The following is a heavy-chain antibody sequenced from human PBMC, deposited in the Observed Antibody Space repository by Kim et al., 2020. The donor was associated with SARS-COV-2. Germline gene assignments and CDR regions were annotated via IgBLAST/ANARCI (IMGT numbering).Heavy chain of an antibody. Sequence: SETLSLTCTVSGGSISSSSYYWGWIRQPPGKGLEWIGSIYYSGSTYYNPSLKSRVTISVDTSKNQFSLKLSSVTAADTAVYYCARHRWTYGSGSYPRGYWGQGTLVTVSS. CDR2: IYYSGST. D-gene: IGHD3-10*01. J-gene: IGHJ4*02. CDR3: ARHRWTYGSGSYPRGY. CDR1: GGSISSSSYY. V-gene: IGHV4-39*01.